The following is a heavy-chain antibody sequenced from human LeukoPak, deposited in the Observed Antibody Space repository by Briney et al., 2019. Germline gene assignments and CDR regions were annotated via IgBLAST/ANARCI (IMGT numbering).Heavy chain of an antibody. CDR2: ISIPGSI. V-gene: IGHV3-53*01. D-gene: IGHD6-13*01. Sequence: GGSLRPSCAASGFTVSSNYMTWVRQAPGKGLEWVSVISIPGSITYADSVKGRFTTSRDNSKNTLYLQMNSLRADDTAVYYCARDKGSSWSDAFDIWGQGTMVTVSS. J-gene: IGHJ3*02. CDR1: GFTVSSNY. CDR3: ARDKGSSWSDAFDI.